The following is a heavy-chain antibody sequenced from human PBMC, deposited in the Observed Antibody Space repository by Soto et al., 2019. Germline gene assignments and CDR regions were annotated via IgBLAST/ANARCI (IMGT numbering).Heavy chain of an antibody. CDR3: AKQGYSGYAGGFYYYYGMDV. V-gene: IGHV4-39*01. D-gene: IGHD5-12*01. CDR1: GGSISSSSYY. CDR2: IYYSGST. Sequence: SETLSLTCTVSGGSISSSSYYWGWIRQPPGKGLEWIGSIYYSGSTYYNPSLKSRVTISVDTSKNQFSLKLSSVTAADTAVYYCAKQGYSGYAGGFYYYYGMDVWGQGTTVTV. J-gene: IGHJ6*02.